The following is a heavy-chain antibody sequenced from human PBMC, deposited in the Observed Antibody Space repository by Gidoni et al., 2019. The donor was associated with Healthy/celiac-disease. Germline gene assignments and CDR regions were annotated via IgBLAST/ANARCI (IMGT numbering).Heavy chain of an antibody. J-gene: IGHJ4*02. CDR3: ARETLAEFVGATLSY. Sequence: QVQLVESGGGVVQPGRSLRLSCAASGFTFSSYGMHWVRQAPGKGLEWVAVIWYDGSNKYYADSVKGRFTISRDNSKNTLYLQMNSLRAEDTAVYYCARETLAEFVGATLSYWGQGTLVTVSS. D-gene: IGHD1-26*01. CDR2: IWYDGSNK. CDR1: GFTFSSYG. V-gene: IGHV3-33*01.